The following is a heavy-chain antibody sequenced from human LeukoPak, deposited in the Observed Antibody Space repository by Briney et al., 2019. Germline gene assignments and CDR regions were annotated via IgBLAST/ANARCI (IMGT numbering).Heavy chain of an antibody. CDR2: ISAYNGNT. CDR1: GYTFTSYG. CDR3: ARSMDFGGYSYGHDY. Sequence: ASVKVSCKASGYTFTSYGISWVRQAPGQGLEWMGWISAYNGNTNYAQKLQGRVTMTTDTSTSTAYMELRSLRSDDTAVYYCARSMDFGGYSYGHDYWGQGTLVTVSS. D-gene: IGHD5-18*01. J-gene: IGHJ4*02. V-gene: IGHV1-18*01.